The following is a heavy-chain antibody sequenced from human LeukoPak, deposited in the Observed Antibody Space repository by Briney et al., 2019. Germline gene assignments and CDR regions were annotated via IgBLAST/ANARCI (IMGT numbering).Heavy chain of an antibody. J-gene: IGHJ4*02. CDR1: GYTFTSYY. V-gene: IGHV1-46*01. CDR2: INPSGGST. CDR3: ARGRKYTSGYRVTELGSGYSDY. Sequence: GASVKVSCKASGYTFTSYYMHWVRQAPGQGLEWMGIINPSGGSTNYAQKFQGRVTMTRDTSTNTVYMELSSLRSEDTAVYYCARGRKYTSGYRVTELGSGYSDYWGQGTLVTVSS. D-gene: IGHD5-18*01.